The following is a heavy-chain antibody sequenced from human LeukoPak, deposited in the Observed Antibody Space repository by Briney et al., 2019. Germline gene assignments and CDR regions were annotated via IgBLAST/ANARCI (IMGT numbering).Heavy chain of an antibody. CDR3: ARSPGIAARSGNWFDP. V-gene: IGHV1-2*02. CDR1: GYTFTGYY. D-gene: IGHD6-6*01. Sequence: ASVKVSCKASGYTFTGYYMHWVRQAPGQGLEWMGWINPNSGGTNYAQKFQGRVTMTRDTSISTAYMELSRLRSDDTAVYYCARSPGIAARSGNWFDPWGQGTLVTVS. CDR2: INPNSGGT. J-gene: IGHJ5*02.